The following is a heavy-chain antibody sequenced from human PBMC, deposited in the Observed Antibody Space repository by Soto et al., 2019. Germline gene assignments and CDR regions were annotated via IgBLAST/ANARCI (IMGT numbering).Heavy chain of an antibody. Sequence: VASVKVSFKASGGIFSSNAISWVRQAPGQGLEWMGGILPIFDTTHYAQKFQGRVTITADESTSTAYMVLSSLKSEDTALYYCATGGRGYSSAPRFYFEYWGQGTLVTVLL. CDR2: ILPIFDTT. J-gene: IGHJ4*02. CDR3: ATGGRGYSSAPRFYFEY. CDR1: GGIFSSNA. D-gene: IGHD5-18*01. V-gene: IGHV1-69*13.